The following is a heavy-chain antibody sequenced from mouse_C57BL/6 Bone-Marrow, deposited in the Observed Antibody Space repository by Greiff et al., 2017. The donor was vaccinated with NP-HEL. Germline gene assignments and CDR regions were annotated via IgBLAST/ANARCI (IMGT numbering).Heavy chain of an antibody. Sequence: VQLQESGPGLVQPSQSLSITCTVSGFSLTSYGVHWVRQSPGKGLAWLGVIWSGGSTDYNAAFISRLSISKDNSKSQVFFNMNSLQADDTAIYYCARAEDSSGYGFAYWGQGTLVTVSA. CDR3: ARAEDSSGYGFAY. V-gene: IGHV2-2*01. D-gene: IGHD3-2*02. J-gene: IGHJ3*01. CDR1: GFSLTSYG. CDR2: IWSGGST.